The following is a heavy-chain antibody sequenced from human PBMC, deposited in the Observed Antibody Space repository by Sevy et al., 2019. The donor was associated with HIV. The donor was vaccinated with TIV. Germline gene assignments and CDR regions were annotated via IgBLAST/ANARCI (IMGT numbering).Heavy chain of an antibody. CDR2: IKSKTDGGTT. Sequence: GGSLRLSCAASGFTFSNAWMSWVRQAPGKGLEWVGRIKSKTDGGTTDYAGTVKGRFTMSSDDSINTLYLKMNSLKPEDTAVYYCTTDGVGVVAGIFDSYYYMDVWCKGTTVTVSS. CDR3: TTDGVGVVAGIFDSYYYMDV. D-gene: IGHD2-15*01. J-gene: IGHJ6*03. CDR1: GFTFSNAW. V-gene: IGHV3-15*01.